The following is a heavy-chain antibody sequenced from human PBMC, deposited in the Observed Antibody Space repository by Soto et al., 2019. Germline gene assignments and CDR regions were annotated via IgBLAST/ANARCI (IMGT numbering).Heavy chain of an antibody. CDR2: ISYSGST. D-gene: IGHD2-15*01. CDR3: ARADPDASVGY. J-gene: IGHJ4*02. CDR1: GGSMSSYC. V-gene: IGHV4-59*01. Sequence: SETLSLPCTVSGGSMSSYCWTWLRHSPGRGLEWIGYISYSGSTDYNPSLKSRVTISADTSKNQFSLRMNSMIAADTVVYYCARADPDASVGYWGQATLVTVS.